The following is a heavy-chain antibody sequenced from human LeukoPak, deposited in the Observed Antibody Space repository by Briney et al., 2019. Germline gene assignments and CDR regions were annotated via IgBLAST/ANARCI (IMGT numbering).Heavy chain of an antibody. J-gene: IGHJ4*02. CDR1: GYTFTSYG. CDR2: ISAYNGNT. Sequence: ASAKVSCKASGYTFTSYGISWVRQAPGPGLEWMGWISAYNGNTKYAQKLQGRVTMTTNTSTSTAYMELRSLRSDGTAVYYCARDPIAAFFDYWGQGTLVTVSS. V-gene: IGHV1-18*01. D-gene: IGHD6-13*01. CDR3: ARDPIAAFFDY.